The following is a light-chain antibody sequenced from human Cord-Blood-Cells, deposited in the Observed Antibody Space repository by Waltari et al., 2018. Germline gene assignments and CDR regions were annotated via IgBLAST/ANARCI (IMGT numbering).Light chain of an antibody. CDR2: KDS. J-gene: IGLJ3*02. CDR1: VLAKKY. CDR3: YSAADKGV. Sequence: SYELTQPSSVSVSPGQTARITCSGDVLAKKYARWFQQKPGQAPVLVIYKDSERPSGIPERFSGPSSGTTVTLTISGAQVEDEADYYCYSAADKGVFGGGTKLTVL. V-gene: IGLV3-27*01.